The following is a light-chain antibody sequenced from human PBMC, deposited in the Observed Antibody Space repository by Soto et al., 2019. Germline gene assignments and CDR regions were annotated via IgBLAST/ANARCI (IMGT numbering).Light chain of an antibody. CDR1: SSDVGGYNY. CDR2: DVN. Sequence: QSVLTQPRSVSGSPGQSVTISCTGTSSDVGGYNYVSWYQQHPGKAPKVIIYDVNKRPSGVPDRLSGSKSGNTASLTISGLQPEDEADYYCCSYTGTYPWVFGGGTKLTVL. CDR3: CSYTGTYPWV. V-gene: IGLV2-11*01. J-gene: IGLJ3*02.